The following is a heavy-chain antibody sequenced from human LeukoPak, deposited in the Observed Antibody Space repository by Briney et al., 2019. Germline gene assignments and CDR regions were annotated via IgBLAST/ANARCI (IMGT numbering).Heavy chain of an antibody. J-gene: IGHJ3*02. CDR1: GVSISSDKYY. Sequence: PWETLCLTCTVSGVSISSDKYYWSWIRQRPGKGLEWIGYMYYSGSTSYNPSLKSRVSISLGTPKNQFSLKLTSVTAADTAVYYCATPYCGTISCLDVFDIWGQGTMVTVSS. CDR2: MYYSGST. D-gene: IGHD2-21*01. CDR3: ATPYCGTISCLDVFDI. V-gene: IGHV4-31*03.